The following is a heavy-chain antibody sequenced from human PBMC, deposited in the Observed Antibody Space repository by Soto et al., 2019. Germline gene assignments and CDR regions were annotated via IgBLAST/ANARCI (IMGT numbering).Heavy chain of an antibody. CDR2: INHSGST. D-gene: IGHD2-15*01. CDR3: ARVTGGGNFQH. Sequence: QVQLQQWGAGLLKPSETLSLTCAVYGGSFSDYYWSWIRQPPGKGLEWIGEINHSGSTNYNPSLKSRVTISVDTSKNQFSLKMSSVAAADTAVYSCARVTGGGNFQHWGQGTLVTVSS. J-gene: IGHJ1*01. V-gene: IGHV4-34*01. CDR1: GGSFSDYY.